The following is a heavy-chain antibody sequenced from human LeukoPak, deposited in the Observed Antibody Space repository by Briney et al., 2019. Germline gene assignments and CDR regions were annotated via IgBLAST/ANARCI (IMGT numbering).Heavy chain of an antibody. D-gene: IGHD1-14*01. CDR2: LYSDGNT. V-gene: IGHV3-53*01. CDR1: GFTVITND. Sequence: AGGSLRLSCAASGFTVITNDMTWVRQAPGKGLEWVSVLYSDGNTKYADSVQGRFTTSRDNSKNTLYLEMNSLSADDTAVYYCARGVEPLAANTLAYWGQGTLVTVSS. J-gene: IGHJ4*02. CDR3: ARGVEPLAANTLAY.